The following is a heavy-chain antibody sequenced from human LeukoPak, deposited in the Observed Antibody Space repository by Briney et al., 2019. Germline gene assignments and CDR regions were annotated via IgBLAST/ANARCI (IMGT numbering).Heavy chain of an antibody. J-gene: IGHJ3*02. D-gene: IGHD6-19*01. Sequence: ASVKVSCKASGYTFTSCDINWVRQATGQGLEWMGWMNPNSGNTGYAQKFQGRVTMTRNTSISTAYMELSSLRSEDTAVYYCARGRGQWLDTDAFDIWGQGTMVTVSS. CDR1: GYTFTSCD. V-gene: IGHV1-8*01. CDR2: MNPNSGNT. CDR3: ARGRGQWLDTDAFDI.